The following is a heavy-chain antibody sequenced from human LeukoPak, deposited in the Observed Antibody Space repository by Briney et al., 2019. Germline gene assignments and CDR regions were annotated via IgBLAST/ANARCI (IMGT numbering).Heavy chain of an antibody. J-gene: IGHJ6*04. CDR2: IYYCGST. CDR3: ARGDCGGDCYFPGYYYYYGMDV. V-gene: IGHV4-61*01. D-gene: IGHD2-21*02. Sequence: PSVTLSLTCTVSGGSVSSGSYYWGWIRQPPGKGVEWVGCIYYCGSTNYNPSLKSRVTISVDTSKNQFSLKLSSVTAADTAVYYCARGDCGGDCYFPGYYYYYGMDVWGKGTTVTVSS. CDR1: GGSVSSGSYY.